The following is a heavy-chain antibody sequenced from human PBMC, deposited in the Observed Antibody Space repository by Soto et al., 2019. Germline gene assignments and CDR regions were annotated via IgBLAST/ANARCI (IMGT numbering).Heavy chain of an antibody. J-gene: IGHJ6*02. CDR1: GGSISSGGYY. D-gene: IGHD3-10*01. CDR2: IYYSGST. V-gene: IGHV4-31*03. CDR3: ARDSGYRAEYYYGMDV. Sequence: PSETXSLTCTFSGGSISSGGYYWSWIRQHPGKGLEWIGYIYYSGSTYYNPSLKSRVTISVDTSKNQFSLKLSSVTAADTAVYYCARDSGYRAEYYYGMDVWGQGTTVTVSS.